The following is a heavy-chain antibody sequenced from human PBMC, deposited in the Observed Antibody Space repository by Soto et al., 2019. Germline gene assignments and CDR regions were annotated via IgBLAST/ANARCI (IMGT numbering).Heavy chain of an antibody. CDR3: ARAYGYVSGWSHDY. CDR2: LIPILGTT. Sequence: SVKVSCKASGGTFSSDAVSWVRQAPGQGLEWMGGLIPILGTTHYAQKFQGRVTITADESTNTAYMELSSLRSDDTAVYYCARAYGYVSGWSHDYWGQGTRVTVSS. CDR1: GGTFSSDA. D-gene: IGHD6-19*01. V-gene: IGHV1-69*13. J-gene: IGHJ4*02.